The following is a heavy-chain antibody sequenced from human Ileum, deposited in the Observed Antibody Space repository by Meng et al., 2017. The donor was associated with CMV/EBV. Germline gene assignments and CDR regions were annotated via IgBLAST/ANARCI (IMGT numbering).Heavy chain of an antibody. CDR3: TYGWPLKY. Sequence: VQLHQPGPGLVKPSKPLSLTGAGDSVSISTESWNWIRQSPSRGLEWLGRTWYGSKWYYEYAVSVKSRITIIPDTSQNQISLQLNSVTPDDTAVYYCTYGWPLKYWGQGSLVTVSS. V-gene: IGHV6-1*01. J-gene: IGHJ4*02. CDR2: TWYGSKWYY. D-gene: IGHD3-10*01. CDR1: DSVSISTES.